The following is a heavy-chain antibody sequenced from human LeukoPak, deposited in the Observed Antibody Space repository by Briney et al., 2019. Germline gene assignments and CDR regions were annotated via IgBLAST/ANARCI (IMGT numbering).Heavy chain of an antibody. CDR3: ARADYENWFDP. Sequence: GGSLRLSCVASGFTFSSNYMSWVRQAPGKGLEWVSVIYTGGSTYYADSVKGRFTISRDNSKNTLYLQMNSLRDEDTAVYYCARADYENWFDPWGQGTLVTVSS. CDR2: IYTGGST. CDR1: GFTFSSNY. V-gene: IGHV3-53*01. D-gene: IGHD3-22*01. J-gene: IGHJ5*02.